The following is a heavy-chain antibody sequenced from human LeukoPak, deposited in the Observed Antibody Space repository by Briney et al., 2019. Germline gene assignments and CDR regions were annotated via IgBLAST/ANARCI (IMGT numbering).Heavy chain of an antibody. V-gene: IGHV4-59*08. CDR2: IYYSGST. J-gene: IGHJ4*02. CDR3: AGQGYSSSWYTEYDFDY. D-gene: IGHD6-13*01. Sequence: SETLSLTCTVSGGSISSYYWSWIRQPPGKGLEWIGYIYYSGSTNYNPSLKSRVTISVDTSKNQFSLKLSSVTAADTAVYYCAGQGYSSSWYTEYDFDYWGQGTLVTVSS. CDR1: GGSISSYY.